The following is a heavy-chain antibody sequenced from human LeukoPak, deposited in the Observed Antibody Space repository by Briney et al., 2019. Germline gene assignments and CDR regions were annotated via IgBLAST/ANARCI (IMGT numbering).Heavy chain of an antibody. D-gene: IGHD6-19*01. CDR2: IYSSGST. CDR3: ASTSLAVAGTSFDY. J-gene: IGHJ4*02. V-gene: IGHV4-4*07. Sequence: PSETLSLTCTFSGGSISSYFWSWIRQPAGKGLEWIGRIYSSGSTNYNPSLKSRVTMSVDTSKNQLSLQLSSVTAADTAVYYCASTSLAVAGTSFDYWGQGTPVTVSS. CDR1: GGSISSYF.